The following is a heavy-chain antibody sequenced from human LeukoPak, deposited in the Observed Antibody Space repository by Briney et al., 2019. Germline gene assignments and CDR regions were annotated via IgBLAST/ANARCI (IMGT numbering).Heavy chain of an antibody. D-gene: IGHD2-2*01. Sequence: GASVKVSCKASGGTFSSYAISWVRQAPGQGLEWMGGIIPIFGTANYAQKFQGRVTITADESTSTAYMELSSLRSEGTAVYYCARAGGYCSSTSCYGPAAYYYYGMDVWGKGTTVTVSS. V-gene: IGHV1-69*13. CDR3: ARAGGYCSSTSCYGPAAYYYYGMDV. CDR2: IIPIFGTA. J-gene: IGHJ6*04. CDR1: GGTFSSYA.